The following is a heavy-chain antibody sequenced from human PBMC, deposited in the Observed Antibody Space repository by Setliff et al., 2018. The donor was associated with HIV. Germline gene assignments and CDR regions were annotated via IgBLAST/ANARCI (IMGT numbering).Heavy chain of an antibody. CDR2: LDYIGST. J-gene: IGHJ6*03. Sequence: SETLSLTCTVSGGSISSRDYFWGWLRQPPGKGLEWIGSLDYIGSTYYNPSLNSRVTISVVTSKNQFSLKLSSVTAADTAVYYCARHVDCSTTSCYARPYYFYYMDVWGKGTTVTSP. CDR1: GGSISSRDYF. CDR3: ARHVDCSTTSCYARPYYFYYMDV. D-gene: IGHD2-2*01. V-gene: IGHV4-39*01.